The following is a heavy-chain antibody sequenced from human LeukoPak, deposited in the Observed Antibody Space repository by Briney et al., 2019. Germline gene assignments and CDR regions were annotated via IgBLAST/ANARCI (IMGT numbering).Heavy chain of an antibody. D-gene: IGHD3-10*01. CDR2: IYYSGST. J-gene: IGHJ4*02. Sequence: SETLSLTCTVSGGSISSYYWSWIRQPPGKGLEWIGSIYYSGSTYYNPSLKSRVTISVDTSKNQFSLKLSSVTAADTAVYYCARLDLYGSGSYPDYWGQGTLVTVSS. V-gene: IGHV4-59*04. CDR3: ARLDLYGSGSYPDY. CDR1: GGSISSYY.